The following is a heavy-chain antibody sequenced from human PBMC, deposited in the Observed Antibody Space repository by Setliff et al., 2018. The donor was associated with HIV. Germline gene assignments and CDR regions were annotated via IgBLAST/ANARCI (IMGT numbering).Heavy chain of an antibody. Sequence: PGGSLRLSCAASGFIVSSNYMSWVRQAPGKGLEWVSVIYSAGSTYYADSVRGRFTISRDNSKNTLYLQMNSLRAEDTAVYYCAKDIEYCTGGGCYQPYYYYYGMDVWGQGTTVTVSS. V-gene: IGHV3-53*01. J-gene: IGHJ6*02. CDR3: AKDIEYCTGGGCYQPYYYYYGMDV. D-gene: IGHD2-15*01. CDR2: IYSAGST. CDR1: GFIVSSNY.